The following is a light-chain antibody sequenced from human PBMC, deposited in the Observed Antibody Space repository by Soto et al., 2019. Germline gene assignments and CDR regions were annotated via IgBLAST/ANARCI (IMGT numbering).Light chain of an antibody. CDR1: QSVSSSY. Sequence: EIVLTQSPCTLSLSPGERATLSCRASQSVSSSYLAWYQQKHGQAPRLLIYGASSRATGITAGFSGSGSGADFTLTISRLEPEDFALYYCQQHDILPITFGQGTRLEI. CDR2: GAS. J-gene: IGKJ5*01. V-gene: IGKV3-20*01. CDR3: QQHDILPIT.